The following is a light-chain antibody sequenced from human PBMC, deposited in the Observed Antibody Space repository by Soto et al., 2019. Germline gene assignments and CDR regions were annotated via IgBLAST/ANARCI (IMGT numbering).Light chain of an antibody. CDR2: EVT. CDR3: SSYAGSNIWWV. J-gene: IGLJ3*02. CDR1: SNDIGGWRY. Sequence: QSALTQPPSASGSPGQSVTISCTGTSNDIGGWRYVSWYQQHPGKAPKLIIFEVTKRPSGVPDRFSGSKSGNTASLTVSGLQADDEADYYCSSYAGSNIWWVFGGGTQLPS. V-gene: IGLV2-8*01.